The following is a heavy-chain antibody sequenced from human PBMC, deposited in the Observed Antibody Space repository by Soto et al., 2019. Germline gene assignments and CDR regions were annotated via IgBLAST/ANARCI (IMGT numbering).Heavy chain of an antibody. Sequence: ASVKVSCKAFGYAFTRYYIHWVRQAPGQGLEWMGIINTSGGGTTYAQKFQARVTLTRDASTSTVYVQLSSLRSDDTAVYYCARGGSGTTDNWFDSWGQGTLVTVSS. CDR3: ARGGSGTTDNWFDS. CDR1: GYAFTRYY. CDR2: INTSGGGT. J-gene: IGHJ5*01. V-gene: IGHV1-46*01. D-gene: IGHD1-1*01.